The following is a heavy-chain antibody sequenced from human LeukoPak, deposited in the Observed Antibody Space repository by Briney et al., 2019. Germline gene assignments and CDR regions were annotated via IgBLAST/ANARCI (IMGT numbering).Heavy chain of an antibody. CDR1: GGSISSGSYY. D-gene: IGHD1-20*01. CDR3: ARGLNWNYFDY. V-gene: IGHV4-61*02. Sequence: SETLSLTCTVSGGSISSGSYYWSWIRQPAGKGLEWIGRIYTSGSTNYNPSLKSRVTISVDTSKNQFSLKLSSVTAADTAVYYCARGLNWNYFDYWGQGTLVTVSS. CDR2: IYTSGST. J-gene: IGHJ4*02.